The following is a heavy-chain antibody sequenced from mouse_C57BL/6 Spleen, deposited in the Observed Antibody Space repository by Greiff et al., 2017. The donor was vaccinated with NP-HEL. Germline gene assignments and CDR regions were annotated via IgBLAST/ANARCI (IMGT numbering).Heavy chain of an antibody. Sequence: QVQLQQSGAELVRPGTSVKVSCKASGYAFTNYLIEWVKQRPGQGLEWIGVINPGSGGTNYNEKFKGKATLTADKSSSTAYMQLSSLTSEDSAVYFCARSYYSNLYYYAMDYWGQGTSVTVSS. CDR2: INPGSGGT. J-gene: IGHJ4*01. CDR3: ARSYYSNLYYYAMDY. V-gene: IGHV1-54*01. CDR1: GYAFTNYL. D-gene: IGHD2-5*01.